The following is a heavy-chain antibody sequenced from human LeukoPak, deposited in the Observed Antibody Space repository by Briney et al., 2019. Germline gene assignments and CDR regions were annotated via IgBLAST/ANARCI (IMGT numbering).Heavy chain of an antibody. CDR2: ISYDGSNK. D-gene: IGHD2/OR15-2a*01. CDR3: AREREYAYFDY. Sequence: QAGGSLRLSCAASGFTFSSYAMHWVRQAPGKGLEWVAVISYDGSNKYYADSVKGRFTISRDNSKNTLYLQMNSLRAEDTAVYYCAREREYAYFDYWGQGTLVTVSS. J-gene: IGHJ4*02. CDR1: GFTFSSYA. V-gene: IGHV3-30-3*01.